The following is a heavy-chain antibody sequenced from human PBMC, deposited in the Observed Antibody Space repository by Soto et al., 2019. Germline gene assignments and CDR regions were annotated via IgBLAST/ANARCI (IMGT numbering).Heavy chain of an antibody. CDR1: GYSFTSYW. CDR2: IYPGDSDT. Sequence: PGESLKLSCTGVGYSFTSYWIGWVRQMPGKGLEWMGIIYPGDSDTRYSPSFQGQVTTSADKSITTAYLQWSSLKASDTAMYYCARGYCTTTICDPWFDPWGQGTLVTVSS. V-gene: IGHV5-51*03. J-gene: IGHJ5*02. CDR3: ARGYCTTTICDPWFDP. D-gene: IGHD2-2*01.